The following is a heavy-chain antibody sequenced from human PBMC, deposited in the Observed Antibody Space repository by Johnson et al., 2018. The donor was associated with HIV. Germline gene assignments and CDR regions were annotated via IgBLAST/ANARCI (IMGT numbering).Heavy chain of an antibody. CDR2: ISYDGSNK. J-gene: IGHJ3*02. D-gene: IGHD6-19*01. CDR1: GFTFSNYG. V-gene: IGHV3-30*03. Sequence: QVQLVESGGGVVQPGRSLRLSCAASGFTFSNYGMHWVRQAPGKGLEWVAVISYDGSNKYYADSVKGRFTISIDNSKNTLYLQMNSLRAEDTAVYYCARPVAGMNDAFDIWGQGTMVTVSS. CDR3: ARPVAGMNDAFDI.